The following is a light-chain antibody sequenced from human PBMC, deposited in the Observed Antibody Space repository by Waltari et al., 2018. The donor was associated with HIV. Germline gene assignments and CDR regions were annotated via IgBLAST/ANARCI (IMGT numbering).Light chain of an antibody. CDR1: SSDVGNYNL. V-gene: IGLV2-23*02. CDR3: CSYAASRSVV. CDR2: EVT. J-gene: IGLJ2*01. Sequence: QSALAQPASVSDSPGQSITISCTGTSSDVGNYNLVSWYPQHPVKVPKLIIYEVTKRPSGVSSPFSGSKSGNTASLTISGLQAEDVADYYCCSYAASRSVVFGGGTKLTVL.